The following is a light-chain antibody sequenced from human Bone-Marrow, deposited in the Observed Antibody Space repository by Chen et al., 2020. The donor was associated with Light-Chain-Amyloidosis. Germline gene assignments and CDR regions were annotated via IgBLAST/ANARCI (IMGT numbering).Light chain of an antibody. CDR3: LQDNDYPRT. Sequence: AIQMTQSPSSLSASVGDRVNITCRASEDIRNELGWYQQKPGKAPKLLIYGASNLQGGVPSRFSGSGYGTDFTLTIISLQPEDFATYFCLQDNDYPRTFGQGTRVEVK. CDR2: GAS. J-gene: IGKJ1*01. V-gene: IGKV1-6*01. CDR1: EDIRNE.